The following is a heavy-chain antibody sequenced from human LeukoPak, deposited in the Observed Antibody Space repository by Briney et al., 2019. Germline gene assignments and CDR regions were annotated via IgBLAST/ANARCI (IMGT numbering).Heavy chain of an antibody. CDR2: IIPILGIA. J-gene: IGHJ6*02. CDR3: AREGVARTYGMDV. D-gene: IGHD5-12*01. V-gene: IGHV1-69*04. Sequence: SVKVSCKASGGTFSSYAISWVRQAPGQGLEWMGRIIPILGIANYAQKFQGRVTITADKSTSTAYMELSSLRSEDTAVYYCAREGVARTYGMDVWGQGTTVTVSS. CDR1: GGTFSSYA.